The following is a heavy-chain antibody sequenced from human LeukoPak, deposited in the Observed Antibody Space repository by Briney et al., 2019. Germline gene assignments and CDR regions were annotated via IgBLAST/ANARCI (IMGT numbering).Heavy chain of an antibody. CDR3: ARARYSGSYSERWFDP. CDR1: GGSISSGGYS. CDR2: IYHSGST. J-gene: IGHJ5*02. D-gene: IGHD1-26*01. Sequence: PSQTLSLTCAVSGGSISSGGYSWSWIRQPPGKALNWIGNIYHSGSTYYNPSLKSRVTISVDRSKNQFSLKLSSVTAADTAVYYCARARYSGSYSERWFDPWGQGTLVTVSS. V-gene: IGHV4-30-2*01.